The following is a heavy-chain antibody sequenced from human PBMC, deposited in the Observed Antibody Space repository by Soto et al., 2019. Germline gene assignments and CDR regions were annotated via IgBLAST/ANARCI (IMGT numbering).Heavy chain of an antibody. CDR2: IWYDGSNK. J-gene: IGHJ6*02. V-gene: IGHV3-33*01. Sequence: GGSLRLSCAASGFTFSSYGMHWVRQAPGKGLEWVAVIWYDGSNKYYADSVKGRFTISRDNSKNTLYLQMNSLRAEDTAVYYCARDQQQLVYGMDVWGQGTTVTVS. D-gene: IGHD6-13*01. CDR3: ARDQQQLVYGMDV. CDR1: GFTFSSYG.